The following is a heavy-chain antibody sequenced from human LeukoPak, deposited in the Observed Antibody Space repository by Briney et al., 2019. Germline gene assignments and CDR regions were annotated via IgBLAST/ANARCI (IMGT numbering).Heavy chain of an antibody. J-gene: IGHJ6*04. CDR1: GYSFTSYW. D-gene: IGHD3-10*01. CDR3: ARQGGAAGGSGSYYKDYYYYYGMDV. CDR2: IYPGDSDT. V-gene: IGHV5-51*01. Sequence: GESLKISCKGSGYSFTSYWIGWVRQMPGKGLEWMGIIYPGDSDTRYSPSFQGQVTISADKSISTAYLQWSSLEASDTAMYYCARQGGAAGGSGSYYKDYYYYYGMDVWGKGTTVTVSS.